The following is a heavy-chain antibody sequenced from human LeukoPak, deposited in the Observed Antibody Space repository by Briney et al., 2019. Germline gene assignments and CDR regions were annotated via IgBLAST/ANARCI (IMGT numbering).Heavy chain of an antibody. D-gene: IGHD3-16*01. CDR1: GESISGFY. V-gene: IGHV4-59*01. CDR2: FYNSGRS. J-gene: IGHJ4*02. CDR3: TRGAGWLIDY. Sequence: PSETLSLTCTVSGESISGFYWNWIRQPPGKGLEWIGYFYNSGRSTYNPSLKSRVTISADTSKNHFSLKLNSVTTADTAVYYCTRGAGWLIDYWGQGILVTVSS.